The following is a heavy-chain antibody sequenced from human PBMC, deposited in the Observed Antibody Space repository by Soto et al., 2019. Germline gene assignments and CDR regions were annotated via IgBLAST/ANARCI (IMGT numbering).Heavy chain of an antibody. D-gene: IGHD3-16*02. CDR1: GGSFSGYY. CDR2: INHSGST. V-gene: IGHV4-34*01. Sequence: SETLSLTCAVYGGSFSGYYWSWIRQPPGKGLEWIGEINHSGSTNYNPSLKSRVTISVDTSKNQFSLKLSSVTAADTAVYYCRRLFGSRAFWLGDLSPRSAPGGQGTRVPVSS. J-gene: IGHJ5*02. CDR3: RRLFGSRAFWLGDLSPRSAP.